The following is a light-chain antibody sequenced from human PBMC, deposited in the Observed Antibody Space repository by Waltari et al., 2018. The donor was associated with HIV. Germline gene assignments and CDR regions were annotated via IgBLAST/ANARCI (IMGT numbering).Light chain of an antibody. V-gene: IGLV3-21*02. CDR1: NIGSKS. CDR3: HVWDSFSDHRV. CDR2: YDT. Sequence: SYVLTQPPSVSVAPGQTARISCEGDNIGSKSVHWYQQKPGQAPVLVVYYDTDRPTWIPERFSGSNSGNTATLIISGVEAGDEADYYCHVWDSFSDHRVFGGGTELTVL. J-gene: IGLJ2*01.